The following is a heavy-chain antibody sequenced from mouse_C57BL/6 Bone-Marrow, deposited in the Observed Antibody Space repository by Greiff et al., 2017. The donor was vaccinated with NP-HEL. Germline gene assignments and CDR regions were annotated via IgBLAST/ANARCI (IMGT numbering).Heavy chain of an antibody. J-gene: IGHJ4*01. CDR2: INPGSGGT. CDR1: GYAFTNYL. V-gene: IGHV1-54*01. CDR3: ARSVYAMDY. Sequence: QVQLQQSGAELVRPGTSVKVSCKASGYAFTNYLIEWVKQRPGQGLEWIGVINPGSGGTNYNEKFKGKATLTADKSFSTAYMQLSSLTSEDSAVYFCARSVYAMDYWGQGTSVTVSS.